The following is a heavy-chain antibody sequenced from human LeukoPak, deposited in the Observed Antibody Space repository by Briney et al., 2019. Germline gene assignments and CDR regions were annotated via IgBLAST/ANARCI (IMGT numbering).Heavy chain of an antibody. D-gene: IGHD1-7*01. CDR2: ISSSGSTI. CDR3: ARGELELFY. V-gene: IGHV3-48*03. Sequence: PGGSLRLSCAASGFTFSSYEMNWVRQPPGKGLEWVSYISSSGSTIYYADSVKGRFTISRDNAKNSLYLQMNSLRAEDTAVYYCARGELELFYWGQGTLVTVSS. CDR1: GFTFSSYE. J-gene: IGHJ4*02.